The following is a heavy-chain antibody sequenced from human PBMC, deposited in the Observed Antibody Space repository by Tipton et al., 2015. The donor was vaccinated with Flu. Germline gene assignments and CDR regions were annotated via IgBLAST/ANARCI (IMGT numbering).Heavy chain of an antibody. D-gene: IGHD3-10*01. CDR2: IYTSGGT. V-gene: IGHV4-4*07. J-gene: IGHJ4*02. CDR3: ARGSGSGTFMIFDF. Sequence: TLSLTCTVSGGSLSSYHWSWIRQSAGKGLEWIGRIYTSGGTKFNPSLRGRLTMSVDASKKEFSLKLSSVTAADTAVYYCARGSGSGTFMIFDFWGQGTLVTVSS. CDR1: GGSLSSYH.